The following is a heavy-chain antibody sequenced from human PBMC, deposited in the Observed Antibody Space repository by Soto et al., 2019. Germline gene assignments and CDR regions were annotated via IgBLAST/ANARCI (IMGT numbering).Heavy chain of an antibody. D-gene: IGHD3-22*01. CDR1: GGTFSSYA. V-gene: IGHV1-69*12. CDR2: IIPIFGTA. J-gene: IGHJ5*02. Sequence: QVQLVQSGAEVKKPGSSVKVSCKASGGTFSSYAISWVRQAPGQGLEWMGGIIPIFGTANYAQKFQGRVTSTADEPTSTAYMRLSSLRAEDTAVYYCARPTRYYYDSSGQSAWFDPWGQGTLVTVSS. CDR3: ARPTRYYYDSSGQSAWFDP.